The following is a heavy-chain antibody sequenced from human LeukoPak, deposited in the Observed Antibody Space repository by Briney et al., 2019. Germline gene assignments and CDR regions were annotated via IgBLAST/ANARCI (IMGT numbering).Heavy chain of an antibody. D-gene: IGHD6-19*01. Sequence: SESLSLTCTVSGGSISSYYWSWIRQPPGKGLEWIGYIYYSGSTNYNPSLKSRVTIPVDTSKNQFSLKLSSVTAADTAVYYCARWGSSGWYFQHWGQGTLVTVSS. CDR1: GGSISSYY. CDR2: IYYSGST. V-gene: IGHV4-59*01. J-gene: IGHJ1*01. CDR3: ARWGSSGWYFQH.